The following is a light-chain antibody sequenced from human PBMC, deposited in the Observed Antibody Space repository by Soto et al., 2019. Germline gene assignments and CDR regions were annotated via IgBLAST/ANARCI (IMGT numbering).Light chain of an antibody. CDR1: QSVSRH. V-gene: IGKV3-15*01. J-gene: IGKJ2*01. CDR3: LQYSDWPPRYT. CDR2: NAS. Sequence: EIVLTQSPATLSVSPGESATLSCRASQSVSRHLAWYQQKPGQAPRVLIYNASTSATGIPATFSGSGSGTEFTLPISSLQSEDFAVYYCLQYSDWPPRYTFGQGTKLEIK.